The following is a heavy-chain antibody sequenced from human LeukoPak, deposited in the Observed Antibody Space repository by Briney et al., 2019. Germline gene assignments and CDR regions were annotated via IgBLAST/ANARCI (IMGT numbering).Heavy chain of an antibody. J-gene: IGHJ4*02. CDR1: GYSFTSYW. CDR2: IYPGDSDT. CDR3: ALYDYLWGSYRPFDY. D-gene: IGHD3-16*02. Sequence: GESLKISCKGSGYSFTSYWIGWVRQMPGKGLEWMGIIYPGDSDTRYSPSFQGQVTISADKSISTAYLQWSSLKASDTAMYYCALYDYLWGSYRPFDYWGQGTLVTVSS. V-gene: IGHV5-51*01.